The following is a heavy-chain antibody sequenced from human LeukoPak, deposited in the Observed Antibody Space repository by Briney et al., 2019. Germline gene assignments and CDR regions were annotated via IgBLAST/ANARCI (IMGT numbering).Heavy chain of an antibody. CDR3: ARERSYDSSGYPDY. J-gene: IGHJ4*02. D-gene: IGHD3-22*01. V-gene: IGHV3-30-3*01. CDR1: GFTFSSYA. Sequence: GGSLRLSCAASGFTFSSYAMHWVRQAPGKGLEWVAVISYDGSNKYYADSVKGRFTISRDNSKNTLYLQMNSLRAEDTAVYYCARERSYDSSGYPDYWGQGTLVTVSS. CDR2: ISYDGSNK.